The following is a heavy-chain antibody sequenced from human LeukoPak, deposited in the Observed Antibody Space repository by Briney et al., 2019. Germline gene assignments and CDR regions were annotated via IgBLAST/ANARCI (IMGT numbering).Heavy chain of an antibody. V-gene: IGHV1-18*01. CDR1: GYTFTSYG. CDR2: SSAYNGNT. CDR3: ASSEDYDFWSGYYTFDY. J-gene: IGHJ4*02. Sequence: GAPVKVSCKASGYTFTSYGISWVRQAPGQGLQWRGWSSAYNGNTNYAQKLPGRVTMTTDTSTSTAYMELRSLRSDDTAVYYCASSEDYDFWSGYYTFDYWGQGTLVTVSS. D-gene: IGHD3-3*01.